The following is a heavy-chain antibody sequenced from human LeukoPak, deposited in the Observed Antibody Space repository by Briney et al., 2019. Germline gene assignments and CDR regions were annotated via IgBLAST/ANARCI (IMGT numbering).Heavy chain of an antibody. V-gene: IGHV1-18*04. CDR1: GYTFTSYG. J-gene: IGHJ4*02. CDR3: ARGSYDYGDWLGWAFDY. D-gene: IGHD4-17*01. CDR2: ISAYNGNT. Sequence: GASVKVSCKASGYTFTSYGISWVRQAPGQGLEWMGWISAYNGNTNYAQKLQGRVTMTTDTSTSTAYMELRSLRSDDTAVYYCARGSYDYGDWLGWAFDYWGQGTLVTVSS.